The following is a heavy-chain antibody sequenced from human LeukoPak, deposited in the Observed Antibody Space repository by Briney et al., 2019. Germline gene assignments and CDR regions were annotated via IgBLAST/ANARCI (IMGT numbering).Heavy chain of an antibody. D-gene: IGHD3-22*01. V-gene: IGHV1-69*04. CDR1: GGTFSSYA. CDR2: IIPILGIA. J-gene: IGHJ4*02. CDR3: ASSSNYDSSGYYPDY. Sequence: SVKVSCKASGGTFSSYAISWVRQAPGQGLEWMGRIIPILGIANYEQKFQGRVTITADKSTSTAYMELSSLRYEDTAVYYCASSSNYDSSGYYPDYWGQGTLVTVSS.